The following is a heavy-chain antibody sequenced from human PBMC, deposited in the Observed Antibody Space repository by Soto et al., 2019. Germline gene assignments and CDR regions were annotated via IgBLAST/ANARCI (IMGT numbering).Heavy chain of an antibody. Sequence: PSETLSLTCTVSGGSLNSSSYYWGWIRQPPEKGLEWIGSIDYSGPTFYSPSLKSRVTISVDTSENQFSLKLTSVTAADTAVYYFARLSLFKQLVYYAYWGQGTLDIVSS. V-gene: IGHV4-39*01. CDR2: IDYSGPT. D-gene: IGHD6-13*01. J-gene: IGHJ4*02. CDR3: ARLSLFKQLVYYAY. CDR1: GGSLNSSSYY.